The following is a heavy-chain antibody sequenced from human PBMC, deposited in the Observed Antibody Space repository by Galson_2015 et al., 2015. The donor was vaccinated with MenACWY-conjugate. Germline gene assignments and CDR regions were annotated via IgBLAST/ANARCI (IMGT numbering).Heavy chain of an antibody. J-gene: IGHJ4*02. D-gene: IGHD3-3*02. CDR3: ARGVNLASMAGY. CDR2: MYYSGSA. Sequence: TLSLTCTVSGASISSHHWSWFRQPPGKGLEWIGYMYYSGSANHNPSLKSRVTISVDTSKNQFSLTMTSVTAADTAVYYCARGVNLASMAGYWGQGTLVTVSS. V-gene: IGHV4-59*11. CDR1: GASISSHH.